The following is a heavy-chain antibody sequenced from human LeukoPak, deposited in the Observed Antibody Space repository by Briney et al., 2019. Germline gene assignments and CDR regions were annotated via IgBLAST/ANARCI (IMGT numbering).Heavy chain of an antibody. D-gene: IGHD6-13*01. CDR2: VGTGCDT. Sequence: TGVPLRLSCSASGFSYRNYDMHWLRQPKGKGLEGVSAVGTGCDTYYAGFVEGRFTVVRENAQNTQYLQINSLRAGDTAMYYCARRSAAAGIDAFDIRGQGTIVTVSS. J-gene: IGHJ3*02. V-gene: IGHV3-13*01. CDR1: GFSYRNYD. CDR3: ARRSAAAGIDAFDI.